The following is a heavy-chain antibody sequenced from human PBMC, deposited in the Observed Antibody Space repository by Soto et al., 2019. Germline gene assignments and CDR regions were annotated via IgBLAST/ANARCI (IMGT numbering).Heavy chain of an antibody. V-gene: IGHV2-70*11. D-gene: IGHD1-20*01. Sequence: SGPTLVNPTQTLTLTCTFSGFSLSTSGMCVSWIRQPPGKALEWLARIDWDDDKYYSTSLKTRLTISKDTSKNQVVLTMTNMDPVDTATYYCARISITGTTLDAFDIWGQGTMVTVS. CDR3: ARISITGTTLDAFDI. CDR2: IDWDDDK. J-gene: IGHJ3*02. CDR1: GFSLSTSGMC.